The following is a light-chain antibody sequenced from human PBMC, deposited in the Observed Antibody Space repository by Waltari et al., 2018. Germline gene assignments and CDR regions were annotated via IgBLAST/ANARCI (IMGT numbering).Light chain of an antibody. Sequence: NFMLTQPHPVSESSGKTVTISCTRSSGSIASNYVQWFQQRQGRAPTTVIYKDYQRPSGVPDRFSGSMDSSSTSASLTISELNNEDEADYSCQSDNGINWMFGGGTKLTVL. J-gene: IGLJ3*02. CDR3: QSDNGINWM. V-gene: IGLV6-57*03. CDR2: KDY. CDR1: SGSIASNY.